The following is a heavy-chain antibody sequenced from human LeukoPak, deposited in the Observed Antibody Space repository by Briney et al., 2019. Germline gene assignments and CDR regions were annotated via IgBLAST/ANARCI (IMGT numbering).Heavy chain of an antibody. CDR3: ATEHWGPNS. CDR2: IKGDGSDK. Sequence: GGSLRLSCAASGFTFSSNWMTWVRQAPGKGLEWLANIKGDGSDKNYVDSVKGRFTISRDNAKNSLFLQMSSLRGEDTALYYCATEHWGPNSWGQGTLVTVSS. CDR1: GFTFSSNW. V-gene: IGHV3-7*01. J-gene: IGHJ4*02. D-gene: IGHD3-16*01.